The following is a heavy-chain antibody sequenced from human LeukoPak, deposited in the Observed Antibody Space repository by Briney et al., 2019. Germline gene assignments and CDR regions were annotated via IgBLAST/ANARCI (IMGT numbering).Heavy chain of an antibody. V-gene: IGHV1-69*04. J-gene: IGHJ4*02. CDR1: GGTFSSYA. D-gene: IGHD6-19*01. CDR2: IIPILGTA. CDR3: ARGIAVALAY. Sequence: ASVKVSCKASGGTFSSYAISWVRQAPGQGPEWMGRIIPILGTANYAQKFQGRVTITADKSTSTAYMELSSLRSEDTAVYYCARGIAVALAYWGQGTLVTVSS.